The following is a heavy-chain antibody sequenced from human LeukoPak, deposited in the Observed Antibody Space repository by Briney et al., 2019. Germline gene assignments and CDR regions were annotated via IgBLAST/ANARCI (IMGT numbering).Heavy chain of an antibody. CDR1: GYIFTSYY. V-gene: IGHV1-3*01. CDR2: INAGNGNT. CDR3: AREGPDGYYYYGMDV. J-gene: IGHJ6*02. D-gene: IGHD5-24*01. Sequence: VSVKVSCKASGYIFTSYYLHWVRQAPGQRLEWMGWINAGNGNTKYSQKFQGRVTITRDTSASTAYMELSSLRSEDTAVYYCAREGPDGYYYYGMDVWGQGTTVTVSS.